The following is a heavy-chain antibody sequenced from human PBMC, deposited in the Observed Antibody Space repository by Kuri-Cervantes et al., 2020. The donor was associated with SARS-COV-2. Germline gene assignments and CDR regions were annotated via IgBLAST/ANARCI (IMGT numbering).Heavy chain of an antibody. CDR1: GGTFSSYA. V-gene: IGHV1-69*04. CDR2: IIPILGTA. CDR3: ARGRIVGARGYYYYMDV. Sequence: SVKVSCKASGGTFSSYAISWVRQAPGQGLEWMGRIIPILGTANYAQKFQGRVTITADKSTSTAYMELSSLRSEDTAVYYCARGRIVGARGYYYYMDVRGKGTTVTVSS. J-gene: IGHJ6*03. D-gene: IGHD1-26*01.